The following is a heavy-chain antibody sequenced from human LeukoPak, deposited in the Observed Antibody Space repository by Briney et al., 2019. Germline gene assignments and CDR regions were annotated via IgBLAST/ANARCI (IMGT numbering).Heavy chain of an antibody. D-gene: IGHD6-13*01. V-gene: IGHV4-34*01. CDR2: INHSGST. J-gene: IGHJ5*02. Sequence: SETLSLTCAVYDGSFSGYYWSWIRQPPGKGLEWIGEINHSGSTNYNPSLKSRVTISVDTSKNQFSLKLSSVTAADTAVYYCARRPRPCSSSGLNNWFDPWGQGTLVTVSS. CDR1: DGSFSGYY. CDR3: ARRPRPCSSSGLNNWFDP.